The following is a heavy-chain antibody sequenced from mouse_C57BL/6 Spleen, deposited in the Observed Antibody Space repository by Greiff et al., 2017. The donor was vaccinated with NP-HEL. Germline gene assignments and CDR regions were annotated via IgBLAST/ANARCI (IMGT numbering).Heavy chain of an antibody. J-gene: IGHJ3*01. CDR1: GFTFSSYA. Sequence: EVQGVESGGGLVKPGGSLKLSCAASGFTFSSYAMSWVRQTPEKRLEWVATISDGGSYTYYPDNVKGRFTISRDNAKNNLYLQMSHLKSEDTAMYYCARDGAFFAYWGQGTLVTVSA. CDR3: ARDGAFFAY. CDR2: ISDGGSYT. V-gene: IGHV5-4*01.